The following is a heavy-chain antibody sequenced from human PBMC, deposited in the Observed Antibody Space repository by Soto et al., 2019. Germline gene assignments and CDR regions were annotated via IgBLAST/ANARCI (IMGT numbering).Heavy chain of an antibody. CDR1: GDSIRSSSY. Sequence: QLQLQESGPGLVKPSETLSLTCTVSGDSIRSSSYWGWIRQPPGKGLEWIGSIHSTGNTYYNPSLISQVTISVDTSKNQFSLNVISVTAADTAVYYCRRSSRYSTDVWGQGTTVTVSS. CDR3: RRSSRYSTDV. CDR2: IHSTGNT. V-gene: IGHV4-39*01. D-gene: IGHD6-13*01. J-gene: IGHJ6*02.